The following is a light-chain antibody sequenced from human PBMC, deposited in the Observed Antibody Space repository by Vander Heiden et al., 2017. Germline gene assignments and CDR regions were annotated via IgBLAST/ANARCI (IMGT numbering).Light chain of an antibody. CDR3: AAWDDSLSGWV. Sequence: QSVLTQPPSASGTPGQRVTISCSGSTSNIGGSYVYWYQQLPGTAPKILIYRSNQRPSGVPDRFSGSKSGTSASLASSGLRSEDEADYDCAAWDDSLSGWVFGGGTKLTVL. CDR1: TSNIGGSY. CDR2: RSN. V-gene: IGLV1-47*01. J-gene: IGLJ3*02.